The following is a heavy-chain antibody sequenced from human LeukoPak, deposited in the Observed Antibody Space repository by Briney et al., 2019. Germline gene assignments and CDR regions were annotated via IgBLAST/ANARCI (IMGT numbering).Heavy chain of an antibody. Sequence: SGTLSLTCTVSGGSISSYYWSWIRQPAGKGLEWIGRIYTSGSTNYNPSLKSRVTMSVDTSKNQFSLKLSSVTAADTAVYYCARVVSWFGIYYFDYWGQGTLVTVSS. CDR1: GGSISSYY. D-gene: IGHD3-10*01. CDR3: ARVVSWFGIYYFDY. V-gene: IGHV4-4*07. CDR2: IYTSGST. J-gene: IGHJ4*02.